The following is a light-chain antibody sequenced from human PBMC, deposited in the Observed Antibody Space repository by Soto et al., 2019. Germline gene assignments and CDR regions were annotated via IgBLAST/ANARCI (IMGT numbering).Light chain of an antibody. CDR1: SSDVGGYND. Sequence: QSALTQPASVSGSPGQSITISCTGTSSDVGGYNDVSWYQQHPGKAPKLIIFDVSNRPSGVSNRFSGSKSGNTASLTISGLQGEDEADYYCSSYTRSSTRVFGGGTKRTVL. CDR2: DVS. CDR3: SSYTRSSTRV. J-gene: IGLJ2*01. V-gene: IGLV2-14*01.